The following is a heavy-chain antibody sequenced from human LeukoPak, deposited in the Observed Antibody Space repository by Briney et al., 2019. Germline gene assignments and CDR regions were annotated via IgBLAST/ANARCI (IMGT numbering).Heavy chain of an antibody. CDR1: GGSISSYY. D-gene: IGHD3-22*01. CDR3: ARVSIGVSLDY. CDR2: IYYSGST. J-gene: IGHJ4*02. Sequence: PSETLSHTCTVSGGSISSYYWSWIRQPPGKGLEWIGYIYYSGSTNYNPSLKSRVTISVDTSKNQFSLKLSSVTAADTAVYYCARVSIGVSLDYWGQGTLVTVSS. V-gene: IGHV4-59*01.